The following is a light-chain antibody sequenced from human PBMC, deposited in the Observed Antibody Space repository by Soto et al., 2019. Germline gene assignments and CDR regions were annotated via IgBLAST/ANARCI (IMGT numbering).Light chain of an antibody. V-gene: IGLV2-8*01. CDR2: EVS. CDR1: SSDVGGYNY. J-gene: IGLJ2*01. CDR3: SSYAGGNNLV. Sequence: QSVLTQPASVSGSPGQSITISCTGTSSDVGGYNYVSWYQQYPGKAPKLMIYEVSKRPSGVPDRFSGSKSGNTASLTVSGLQAEDEADYYCSSYAGGNNLVFGGGTQLTVL.